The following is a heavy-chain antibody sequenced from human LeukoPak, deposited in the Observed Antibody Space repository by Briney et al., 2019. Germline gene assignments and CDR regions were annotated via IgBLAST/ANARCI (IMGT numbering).Heavy chain of an antibody. CDR1: ESTFSTYE. V-gene: IGHV3-48*03. CDR3: ASIPGIAAAGSP. D-gene: IGHD6-13*01. J-gene: IGHJ5*02. CDR2: IDKNSGLI. Sequence: GGSLRLSCAASESTFSTYEMNWIRQAPGKGLEWVAYIDKNSGLIYYADSVKGRFTISRDNSKNSLYLQMNSLRAEDTAVYYCASIPGIAAAGSPWGQGTLVTVSS.